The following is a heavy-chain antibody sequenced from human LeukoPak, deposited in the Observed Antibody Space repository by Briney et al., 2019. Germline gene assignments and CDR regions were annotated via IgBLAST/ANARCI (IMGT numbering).Heavy chain of an antibody. CDR3: ARRTDSGYSSSSSAFDV. CDR1: GGSISSSSYY. Sequence: SETLSLTCTVSGGSISSSSYYWGWIRQPPGKGLEWIGSIYYSGSTYYNPSLKSRVTVYVDTSKSQFSLKLTSVTAADTAVYYCARRTDSGYSSSSSAFDVWGQGTMVTVSS. V-gene: IGHV4-39*07. J-gene: IGHJ3*01. D-gene: IGHD6-6*01. CDR2: IYYSGST.